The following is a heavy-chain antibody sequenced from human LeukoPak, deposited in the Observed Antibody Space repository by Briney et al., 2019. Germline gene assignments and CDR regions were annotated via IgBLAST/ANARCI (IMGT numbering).Heavy chain of an antibody. CDR2: IWYDGSNK. V-gene: IGHV3-33*01. CDR3: ARNPHIVVVPAASLDYYYYGMDV. CDR1: GFTFSSYG. D-gene: IGHD2-2*01. Sequence: GGSLRLSCAASGFTFSSYGMHWVRQAPGKGLEWVAVIWYDGSNKYYADSVKGRFTISRDNSKNTLYLQMNSLRAEDTAVYYCARNPHIVVVPAASLDYYYYGMDVWGQGTKVTVSS. J-gene: IGHJ6*02.